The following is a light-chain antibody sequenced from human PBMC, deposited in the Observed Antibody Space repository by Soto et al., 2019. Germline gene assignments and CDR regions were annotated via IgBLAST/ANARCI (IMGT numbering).Light chain of an antibody. CDR2: DAS. Sequence: EIVLTQSPATLSLSPGERATLSCRASQSVSSYLAWYQQKPGQAPRLLIYDASNRATGIPARFSGSGSGTDFTLTISSLEPEDFATYYCQHYKSYPWTFGQGTKVEIK. V-gene: IGKV3-11*01. CDR3: QHYKSYPWT. J-gene: IGKJ1*01. CDR1: QSVSSY.